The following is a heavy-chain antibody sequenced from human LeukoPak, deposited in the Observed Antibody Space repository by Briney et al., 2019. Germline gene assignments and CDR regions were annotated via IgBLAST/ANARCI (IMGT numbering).Heavy chain of an antibody. D-gene: IGHD2-2*01. V-gene: IGHV5-51*01. CDR2: IYPGDSDT. J-gene: IGHJ5*02. Sequence: GESLKISCKGSGYSFTSYWIGWVRQMPGKGLEWMGIIYPGDSDTRYSPSFQGQVTISADKSISTAYLQWSSLKASDTAMYYCARQVGYCSSTSWCNWFDPWGQGTLVTVSS. CDR3: ARQVGYCSSTSWCNWFDP. CDR1: GYSFTSYW.